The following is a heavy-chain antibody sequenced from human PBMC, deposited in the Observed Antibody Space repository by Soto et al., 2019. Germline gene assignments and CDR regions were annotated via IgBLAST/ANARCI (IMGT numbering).Heavy chain of an antibody. CDR1: GGSFSGYY. Sequence: PSDTLSLTCAVYGGSFSGYYWRWIRQPPWKGLDWIVEINHSGRTNYNPALKSRVTISVDTSKTQFSLNLNSVTAADTAVYYCARTGMALVYGPRSKYHFDYWGQGTLVT. J-gene: IGHJ4*02. CDR3: ARTGMALVYGPRSKYHFDY. CDR2: INHSGRT. D-gene: IGHD2-8*01. V-gene: IGHV4-34*01.